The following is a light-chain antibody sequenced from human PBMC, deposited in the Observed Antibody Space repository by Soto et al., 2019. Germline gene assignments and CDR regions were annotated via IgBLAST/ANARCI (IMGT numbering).Light chain of an antibody. CDR2: EVS. Sequence: QSALTQPPSASGSFGQSVTISCTGTSSDVGGYNYVSWYQQHPGKAPKLMIYEVSERPSGVPDRFSGSKSGNTASLTVSGLQADDEADYYCSSYSGTNYHYVFGTGTKV. CDR1: SSDVGGYNY. CDR3: SSYSGTNYHYV. J-gene: IGLJ1*01. V-gene: IGLV2-8*01.